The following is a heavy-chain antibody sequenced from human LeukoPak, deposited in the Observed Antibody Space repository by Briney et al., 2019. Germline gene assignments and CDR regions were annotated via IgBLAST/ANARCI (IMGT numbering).Heavy chain of an antibody. V-gene: IGHV4-61*02. D-gene: IGHD6-13*01. CDR2: IYTSGST. J-gene: IGHJ6*03. CDR3: ARTMSSSWDPGYYYYYMDV. CDR1: GGSISSGSYY. Sequence: PSETLSLTCTVSGGSISSGSYYWSWIRQPAGKGLEWIGRIYTSGSTNYNPSLKSRVTISVDTSKNQFSLKLSSVTAADTAVYYCARTMSSSWDPGYYYYYMDVWGKETTVTVSS.